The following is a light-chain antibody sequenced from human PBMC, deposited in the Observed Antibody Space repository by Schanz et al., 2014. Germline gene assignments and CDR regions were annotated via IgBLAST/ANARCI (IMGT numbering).Light chain of an antibody. V-gene: IGLV2-14*01. J-gene: IGLJ2*01. CDR2: DVS. CDR3: SSYTSRSTSVV. Sequence: QSALTQPASVSGSPGQSITISCTGTSSDVGGYNLVSWYRQYPGKAPKLVIHDVSNRPSGVSSRFSGSKSDNTASLTISGLQAEDEADYYCSSYTSRSTSVVFGGGTKLTVL. CDR1: SSDVGGYNL.